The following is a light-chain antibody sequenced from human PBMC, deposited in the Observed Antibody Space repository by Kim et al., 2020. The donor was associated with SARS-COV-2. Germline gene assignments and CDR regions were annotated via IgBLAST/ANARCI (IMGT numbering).Light chain of an antibody. CDR3: AAWDDGLNGPV. J-gene: IGLJ3*02. CDR1: KSNIGSST. V-gene: IGLV1-44*01. CDR2: SNN. Sequence: GQRFTISVAGVKSNIGSSTVNWYQQFPGTAPKLLIYSNNQRPSGVPDRFSGSKSGTSASLAISGLQSKDEADYFCAAWDDGLNGPVFGGGTQLTVL.